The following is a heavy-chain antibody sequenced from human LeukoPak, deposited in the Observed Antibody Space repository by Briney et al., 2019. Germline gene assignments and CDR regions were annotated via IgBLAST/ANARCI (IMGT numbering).Heavy chain of an antibody. V-gene: IGHV3-21*04. CDR3: ANHYDSSGYYYRY. J-gene: IGHJ4*02. CDR2: ISSSSSNI. D-gene: IGHD3-22*01. CDR1: GFTFSSYS. Sequence: GGSLRLSCAASGFTFSSYSINWVRQAPGKGLEWVSSISSSSSNIYYADSLKGRFTISRDNAKSSLYLQMNSLRAEDTAVYYCANHYDSSGYYYRYWGQGTLVTVSS.